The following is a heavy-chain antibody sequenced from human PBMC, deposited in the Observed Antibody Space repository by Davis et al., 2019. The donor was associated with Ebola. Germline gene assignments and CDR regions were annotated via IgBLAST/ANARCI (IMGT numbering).Heavy chain of an antibody. CDR3: TRVGYSSGWDY. V-gene: IGHV3-30*14. CDR1: GFTFSSYA. J-gene: IGHJ4*02. D-gene: IGHD6-19*01. Sequence: GGSLRLSCAASGFTFSSYAMHWVRQAPGKGLEWVAVISYDGSNKYYADSVKGRFTISRENAKSFLYLQMNSLRVEDTAVYYCTRVGYSSGWDYWGQGTLVTVSS. CDR2: ISYDGSNK.